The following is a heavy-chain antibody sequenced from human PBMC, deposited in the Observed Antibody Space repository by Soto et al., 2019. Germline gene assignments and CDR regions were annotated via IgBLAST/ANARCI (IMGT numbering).Heavy chain of an antibody. CDR2: LSRSGTT. CDR3: TREIWGGPLDY. D-gene: IGHD3-16*01. Sequence: GGSLRLSCAASGFTFSTYAMSWVRQAPGKGREWVSTLSRSGTTYYAGSVKGRFTISRDNSKNTLYLQMSSLRAEDTAIYYCTREIWGGPLDYWGQGTLVTVSS. J-gene: IGHJ4*02. CDR1: GFTFSTYA. V-gene: IGHV3-23*01.